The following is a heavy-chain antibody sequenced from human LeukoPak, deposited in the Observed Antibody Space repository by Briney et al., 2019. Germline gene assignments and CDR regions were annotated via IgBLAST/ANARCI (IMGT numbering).Heavy chain of an antibody. D-gene: IGHD3-3*02. CDR2: INYNGAIT. CDR1: GFTFVDYG. Sequence: PGGSLRLSCATSGFTFVDYGMSWVRRAPGKGLEWVSAINYNGAITDYADSVKGRFTISRDNAKNSLYLRMDSLRAEDTALYYCARDRLGPSLSVSHFDLWGQGTPVTVSS. CDR3: ARDRLGPSLSVSHFDL. V-gene: IGHV3-20*04. J-gene: IGHJ4*01.